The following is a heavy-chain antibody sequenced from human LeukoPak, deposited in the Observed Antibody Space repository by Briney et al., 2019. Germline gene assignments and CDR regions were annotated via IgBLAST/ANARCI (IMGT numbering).Heavy chain of an antibody. V-gene: IGHV4-4*07. J-gene: IGHJ4*02. D-gene: IGHD6-19*01. CDR3: ASHVTVLGTRGFDF. CDR1: GGSMTSYY. Sequence: SETLSLTCTVSGGSMTSYYWSFIRQPAGKGLEWIGRIHTSGTTYYNPSLKSRVTISVDKSKNRFSLNLRSVTAADTATYYCASHVTVLGTRGFDFWGRGTLVTVS. CDR2: IHTSGTT.